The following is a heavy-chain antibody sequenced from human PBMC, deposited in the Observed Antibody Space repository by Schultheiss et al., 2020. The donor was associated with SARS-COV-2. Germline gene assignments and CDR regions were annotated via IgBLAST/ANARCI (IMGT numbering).Heavy chain of an antibody. CDR2: INHSEST. CDR3: AWGYGMDV. V-gene: IGHV4-34*01. Sequence: GSLRLSCAAYGGSSSGYYWSWVRQPPGKGLEWIGEINHSESTKYNPSLKSRVTISVDSSKQHFSLKLTSVTAADTGFYYCAWGYGMDVWGQGTTVTVSS. CDR1: GGSSSGYY. J-gene: IGHJ6*02.